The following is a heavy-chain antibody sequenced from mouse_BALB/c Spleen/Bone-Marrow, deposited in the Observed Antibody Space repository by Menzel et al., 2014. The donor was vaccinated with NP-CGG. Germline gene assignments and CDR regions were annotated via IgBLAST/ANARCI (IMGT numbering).Heavy chain of an antibody. Sequence: DVKLQESGPGLVKPSQSLSLTCTVTGYSITSDYAWNWIRQFPGNKLEWMGYISYSGSTSYNPSLKSRISITRDTSKNQFFLQLNSVTTEDTATYYCAREGLPTVVDYFDYWGQGTTLTVSS. CDR1: GYSITSDYA. CDR2: ISYSGST. J-gene: IGHJ2*01. V-gene: IGHV3-2*02. D-gene: IGHD1-1*01. CDR3: AREGLPTVVDYFDY.